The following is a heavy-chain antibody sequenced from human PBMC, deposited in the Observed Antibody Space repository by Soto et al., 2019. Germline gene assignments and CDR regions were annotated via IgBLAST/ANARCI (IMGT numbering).Heavy chain of an antibody. CDR2: ISANGGGT. D-gene: IGHD4-4*01. V-gene: IGHV3-23*01. Sequence: GGSLRLSCAASGFTFRDYAMSWVRQAAGRGLEWVATISANGGGTYYADSVKGRFTISRDNSENTLNLQMRSLSTEDTAVYYCAKDEDVYTDHSFDFWGQGTLVTVSS. J-gene: IGHJ4*02. CDR1: GFTFRDYA. CDR3: AKDEDVYTDHSFDF.